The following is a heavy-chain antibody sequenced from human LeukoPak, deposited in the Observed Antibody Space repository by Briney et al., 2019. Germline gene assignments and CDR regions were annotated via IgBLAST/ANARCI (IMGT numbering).Heavy chain of an antibody. Sequence: GGSLRLSCAASGFTFSSYAMSWVRQAPGKGLEWVSAISGSGGSTYYADSVKGRFTIPRDNSKNTLYLQMNSLRAEDTAVYYCAKDRYSSSWYGNYYFDYWGQGTLVTVSS. V-gene: IGHV3-23*01. CDR3: AKDRYSSSWYGNYYFDY. D-gene: IGHD6-13*01. J-gene: IGHJ4*02. CDR1: GFTFSSYA. CDR2: ISGSGGST.